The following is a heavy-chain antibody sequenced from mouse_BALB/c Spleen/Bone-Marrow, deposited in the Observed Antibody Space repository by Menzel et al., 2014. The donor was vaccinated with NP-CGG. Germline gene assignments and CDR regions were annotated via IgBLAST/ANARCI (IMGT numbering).Heavy chain of an antibody. CDR3: ARGATALDY. J-gene: IGHJ2*01. V-gene: IGHV1S130*01. CDR1: GYTFTSSW. Sequence: QVQLKQSGSVLVRPGASVKLSCKASGYTFTSSWMHWAKQRPGQGLEWIGEIHPNSGNTNYNEKFKGKATLTVDTSSSTAYVDLSSLTSEDSAVYYCARGATALDYWGQGTTLPVSS. CDR2: IHPNSGNT. D-gene: IGHD1-2*01.